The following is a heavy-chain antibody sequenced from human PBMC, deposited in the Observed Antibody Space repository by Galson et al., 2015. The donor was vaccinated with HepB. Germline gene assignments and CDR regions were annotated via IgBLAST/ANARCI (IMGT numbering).Heavy chain of an antibody. Sequence: SLRLSCAASGFTFSSYSMNWVRQAPGKGLEWLSYISSSSSIIYYADSVKGRFTISRDNAKDSLYLQMNSLRDEDTAVYYCARDDLRVTRCFDYWGQGTLVTVSS. D-gene: IGHD4-17*01. CDR1: GFTFSSYS. CDR3: ARDDLRVTRCFDY. CDR2: ISSSSSII. J-gene: IGHJ4*02. V-gene: IGHV3-48*02.